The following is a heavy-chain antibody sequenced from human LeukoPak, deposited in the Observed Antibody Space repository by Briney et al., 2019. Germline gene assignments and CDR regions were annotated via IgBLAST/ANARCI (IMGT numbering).Heavy chain of an antibody. J-gene: IGHJ5*02. Sequence: GGSLRLSCAASKFIFSEYAMDWVRQAPGKGLEWVAAIGASGSSTYYAASVKGRFTISRDNSKNTLYLQMNSLRAEDTAVYYCAKDRVSSGAAVRFDPWGQGTLVTVSS. V-gene: IGHV3-23*01. CDR2: IGASGSST. CDR3: AKDRVSSGAAVRFDP. CDR1: KFIFSEYA. D-gene: IGHD6-25*01.